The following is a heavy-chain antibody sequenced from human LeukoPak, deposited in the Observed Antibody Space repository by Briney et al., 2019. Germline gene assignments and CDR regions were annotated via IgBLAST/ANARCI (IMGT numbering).Heavy chain of an antibody. Sequence: GGSLRLSCTASGLAFSSYGMHWARQAPGKGREWVAFMQYDGSQIYYADSVKGRFTISRNNSKNALYLQMNSLRPEDTAVYYCAGKAAAFYFDYWGQGTLVTVSS. V-gene: IGHV3-30*02. CDR1: GLAFSSYG. CDR2: MQYDGSQI. D-gene: IGHD6-13*01. CDR3: AGKAAAFYFDY. J-gene: IGHJ4*02.